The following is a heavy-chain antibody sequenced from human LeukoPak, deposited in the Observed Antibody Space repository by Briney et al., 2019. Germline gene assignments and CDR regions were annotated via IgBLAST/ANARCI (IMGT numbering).Heavy chain of an antibody. Sequence: GGSLRLSCAASGFTFNSYAMSWVRQAPEKGLEWVATISGSGGGTYYADYVKGRFTISRDDSKNTLYLQMNSLRAEDTAVYYCAKDLGRYRNNYFDYWGQGTLVTVSS. CDR3: AKDLGRYRNNYFDY. CDR1: GFTFNSYA. J-gene: IGHJ4*02. CDR2: ISGSGGGT. D-gene: IGHD1-26*01. V-gene: IGHV3-23*01.